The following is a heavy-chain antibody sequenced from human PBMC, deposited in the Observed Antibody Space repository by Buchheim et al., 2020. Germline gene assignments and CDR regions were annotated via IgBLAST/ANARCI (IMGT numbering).Heavy chain of an antibody. Sequence: QIQLVESGGDVVQPGRSLRLSCAASGFTFSSYAMHWVRQAPGKGLEWVSVISFDGGDKYYADSVKSRFTISRDDSKNTLYLQMNSLRAEDTALYYCARVLGYCRGGTCSMFYSYGMDVWGQGTT. V-gene: IGHV3-30-3*01. CDR2: ISFDGGDK. J-gene: IGHJ6*02. D-gene: IGHD2-15*01. CDR1: GFTFSSYA. CDR3: ARVLGYCRGGTCSMFYSYGMDV.